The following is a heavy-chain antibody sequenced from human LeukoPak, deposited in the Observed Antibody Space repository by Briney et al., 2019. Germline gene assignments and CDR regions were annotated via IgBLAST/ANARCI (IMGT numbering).Heavy chain of an antibody. V-gene: IGHV3-23*01. CDR1: GFTLSSYA. CDR3: AKASRYQLLKKQPENDAFDI. D-gene: IGHD2-2*01. CDR2: ISGSGGST. J-gene: IGHJ3*02. Sequence: GGSLRLSCAASGFTLSSYAMSWVRQAPGKGLEWVSAISGSGGSTYYADSVKGRFTISRDNSKNTLYLQMNSLRAEDTAVYYCAKASRYQLLKKQPENDAFDIWGQGTMVTVSS.